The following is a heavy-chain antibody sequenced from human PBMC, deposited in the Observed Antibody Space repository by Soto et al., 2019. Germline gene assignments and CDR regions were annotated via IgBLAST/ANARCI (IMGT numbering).Heavy chain of an antibody. CDR1: GGSISSGGYY. CDR2: IYYSGST. D-gene: IGHD3-22*01. CDR3: AREPEYYYDSSGSIKYDAFDI. V-gene: IGHV4-31*03. J-gene: IGHJ3*02. Sequence: SETLSLTCTVSGGSISSGGYYWSWIRQHPGKGLEWIGYIYYSGSTYYNPSLKSRVTISVDTSKNQFSLKLSSVTAADTAVYYCAREPEYYYDSSGSIKYDAFDIWGQGTMVTVSS.